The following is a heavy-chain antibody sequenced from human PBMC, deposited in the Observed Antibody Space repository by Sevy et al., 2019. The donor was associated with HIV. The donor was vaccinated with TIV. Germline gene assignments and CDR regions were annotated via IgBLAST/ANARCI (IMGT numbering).Heavy chain of an antibody. D-gene: IGHD2-2*01. CDR2: INHSGST. J-gene: IGHJ4*02. V-gene: IGHV4-34*01. CDR3: ARAHYQPQDYHFFDY. CDR1: GGSFSGYY. Sequence: SETLSLTCAVYGGSFSGYYWSWIRQPPGKGLEWIGEINHSGSTNYNPSLKSRVTISVDTSKNQFSLKLSSVTAADTAVYYCARAHYQPQDYHFFDYWGQGTLVTVS.